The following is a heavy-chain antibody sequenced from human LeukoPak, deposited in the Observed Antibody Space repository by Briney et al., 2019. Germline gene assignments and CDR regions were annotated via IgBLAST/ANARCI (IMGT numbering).Heavy chain of an antibody. CDR3: ARQGYGSSPSGFDP. Sequence: SETLSLTCTVSGGSISRDGSFWGWIRQPPGKGLEWIGNIYYSGKTYYNPSLKSRVTISVDTSKKHFSLNLTSVTAADTAVYYCARQGYGSSPSGFDPWGQGTLVTVSS. J-gene: IGHJ5*02. D-gene: IGHD6-13*01. V-gene: IGHV4-39*01. CDR2: IYYSGKT. CDR1: GGSISRDGSF.